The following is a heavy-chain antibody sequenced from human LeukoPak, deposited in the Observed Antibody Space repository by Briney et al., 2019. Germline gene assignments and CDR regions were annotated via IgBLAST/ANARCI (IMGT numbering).Heavy chain of an antibody. D-gene: IGHD4-17*01. V-gene: IGHV3-21*01. CDR3: ARGSVTTRGVSSY. J-gene: IGHJ4*02. CDR2: ISSSSSYI. Sequence: GGSLRLSCAASGFSFSSYSMNWVRQAPGKGLEWVSSISSSSSYIYYADSVKGRFTLSRDNAKNSLYLQMSSQRAEDTAVYYCARGSVTTRGVSSYWGQGTLVTVSS. CDR1: GFSFSSYS.